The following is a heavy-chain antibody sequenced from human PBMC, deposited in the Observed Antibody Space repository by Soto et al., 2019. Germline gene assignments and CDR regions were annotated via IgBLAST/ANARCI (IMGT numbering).Heavy chain of an antibody. J-gene: IGHJ3*02. CDR1: GFTFSDYY. CDR3: ARDEDMLTGSDAFDI. V-gene: IGHV3-11*05. CDR2: ISSSSSYT. Sequence: QVQLVESGGGLVKPGGSLRLSCAASGFTFSDYYMSWIRQAPGKGLEWVSYISSSSSYTNYADSVKGRFTISRDNAKNSLYLQMNSLRAEDTAVYYCARDEDMLTGSDAFDIWGQGTMVTVSS. D-gene: IGHD3-9*01.